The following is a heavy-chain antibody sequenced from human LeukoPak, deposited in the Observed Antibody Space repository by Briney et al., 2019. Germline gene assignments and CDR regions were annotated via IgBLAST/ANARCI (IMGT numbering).Heavy chain of an antibody. J-gene: IGHJ5*02. CDR1: GYTFTGYY. CDR2: INPNSGGT. CDR3: AREGTDILTGYYTLNNWFDP. Sequence: ASVKVSCRASGYTFTGYYMHWVRQAPGQGLEWMGWINPNSGGTNYAQKFQGRVTMTRDTSISTAYMELSRLRSDDTAVYYCAREGTDILTGYYTLNNWFDPWGQGTLVTVSS. D-gene: IGHD3-9*01. V-gene: IGHV1-2*02.